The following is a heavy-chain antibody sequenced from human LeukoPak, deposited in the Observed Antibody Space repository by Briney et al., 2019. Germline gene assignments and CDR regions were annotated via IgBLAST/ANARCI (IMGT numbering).Heavy chain of an antibody. Sequence: SETLSLTCTVSGGSISSYYWSWIRRPPGKGLEWIGYIYYSGSTNYNPSLKSRVTISVDRSKNQFSLKLSSVTAADTAVYYCARIRIVPGVIYTYYIDYWGQGTLVTVSS. CDR3: ARIRIVPGVIYTYYIDY. CDR1: GGSISSYY. V-gene: IGHV4-59*12. J-gene: IGHJ4*02. D-gene: IGHD2-2*02. CDR2: IYYSGST.